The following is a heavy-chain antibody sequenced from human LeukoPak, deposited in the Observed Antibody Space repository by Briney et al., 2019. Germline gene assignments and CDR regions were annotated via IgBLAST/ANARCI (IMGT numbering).Heavy chain of an antibody. V-gene: IGHV4-31*03. CDR3: ARTGPTMGENYYYGMDV. CDR2: IYYSGST. CDR1: VDSISSGGYY. Sequence: PSETLSLTCTVSVDSISSGGYYWGWIRQHPGKGMEWIGYIYYSGSTYYNPSLKSRVTIAVDTSKNQFSLKLSSVTAADTAVYYCARTGPTMGENYYYGMDVWGQGTTVTVSS. D-gene: IGHD3-16*01. J-gene: IGHJ6*02.